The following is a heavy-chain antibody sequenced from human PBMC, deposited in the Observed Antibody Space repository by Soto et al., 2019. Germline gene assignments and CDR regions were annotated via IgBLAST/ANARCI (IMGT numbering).Heavy chain of an antibody. D-gene: IGHD1-26*01. J-gene: IGHJ6*01. V-gene: IGHV4-59*08. CDR3: AREQDKGGDYYCGMDV. Sequence: PSETLSLTCTVSGGSISSYYGSWIRQPPGKGLEWIGYIYYSGSTNYNPSLKSRVTISVDTSKNQFSLKLSSVTAADTAVYYCAREQDKGGDYYCGMDVWGQGTTVIVSS. CDR1: GGSISSYY. CDR2: IYYSGST.